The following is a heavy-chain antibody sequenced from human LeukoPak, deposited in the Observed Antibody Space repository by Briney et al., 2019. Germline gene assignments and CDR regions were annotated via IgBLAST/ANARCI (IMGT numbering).Heavy chain of an antibody. D-gene: IGHD2-15*01. CDR1: GGSISSGGYY. CDR3: ARVDVELYCSGGSCYWFDP. J-gene: IGHJ5*02. V-gene: IGHV4-31*03. CDR2: IYYSGST. Sequence: SQTLSLTCTVSGGSISSGGYYWSWIRQHPGKGLEWIGYIYYSGSTYDNPSLKSRVTISVDTSKNQFSLKLSSVTAADTAVYYCARVDVELYCSGGSCYWFDPWGQGTLVTVSS.